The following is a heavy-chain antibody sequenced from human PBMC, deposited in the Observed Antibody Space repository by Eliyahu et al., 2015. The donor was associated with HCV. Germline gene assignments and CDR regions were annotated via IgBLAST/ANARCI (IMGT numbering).Heavy chain of an antibody. CDR2: XSSSGSTI. J-gene: IGHJ4*02. Sequence: QVQLVESGGGLVKPGGSLRLSCAASGFTFSDYYMSXIRQAPGKGLEWVSYXSSSGSTIYYADSVKGRFTISRDNAKNSLYLQMNSLRAEDTAVYYCARAGGRRWLQFSRGWRSFDYWGQGTLVTVSS. V-gene: IGHV3-11*01. CDR3: ARAGGRRWLQFSRGWRSFDY. CDR1: GFTFSDYY. D-gene: IGHD5-24*01.